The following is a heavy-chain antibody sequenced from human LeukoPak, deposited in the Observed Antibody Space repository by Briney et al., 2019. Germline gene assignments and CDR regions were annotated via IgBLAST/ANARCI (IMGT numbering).Heavy chain of an antibody. CDR3: ARPKGGPLSY. V-gene: IGHV1-46*01. J-gene: IGHJ4*02. CDR2: INPSGGST. CDR1: GYTFTNYY. Sequence: ASMKVSCKASGYTFTNYYMHWVRQAPGQGLEWMGIINPSGGSTSYAQKFQGRVTMTRDMSTSTVYMELSSLRSEDTAVYYCARPKGGPLSYWGQGTLVTVSS. D-gene: IGHD1-26*01.